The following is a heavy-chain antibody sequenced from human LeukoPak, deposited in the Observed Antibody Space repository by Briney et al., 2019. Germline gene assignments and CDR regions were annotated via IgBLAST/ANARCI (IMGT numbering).Heavy chain of an antibody. Sequence: GGSLRLSCAASGFTFSSYSMNWVRQAPGKGLEWVSVIYSGGSTYYADSVKGRFTISRDNSKNTLYLQMNSLRAEDTAVYYCARGSIAAAGIFDYWGQGTLVTVSS. CDR2: IYSGGST. CDR1: GFTFSSYS. V-gene: IGHV3-53*01. J-gene: IGHJ4*02. D-gene: IGHD6-13*01. CDR3: ARGSIAAAGIFDY.